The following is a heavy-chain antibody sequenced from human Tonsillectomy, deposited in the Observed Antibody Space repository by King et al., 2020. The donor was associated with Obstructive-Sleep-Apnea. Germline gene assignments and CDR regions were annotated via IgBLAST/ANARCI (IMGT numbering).Heavy chain of an antibody. Sequence: QLQESGPGLVKPSETLSLICTVSGGSISSSSYYWGWIRQPPGKGLEWIGTMYYGGSTHYNPSLESRVTILVDMPKNQFSLRLTSVTAADTALYYCARVGGVYSGSYCIDYWGQGTPVTVAS. CDR2: MYYGGST. V-gene: IGHV4-39*07. D-gene: IGHD1-26*01. CDR3: ARVGGVYSGSYCIDY. CDR1: GGSISSSSYY. J-gene: IGHJ4*02.